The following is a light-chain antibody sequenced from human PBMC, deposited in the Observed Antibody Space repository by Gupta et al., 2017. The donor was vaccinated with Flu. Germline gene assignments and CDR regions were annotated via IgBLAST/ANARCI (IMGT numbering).Light chain of an antibody. CDR2: GAS. Sequence: DIQVTQYPSSLSASVGDGVTITCRASQLINIYLNWYQQKPGKAPKLLIYGASNVQSGVPSRFSGSGSGTDFTLTISSLQPEDFAIYYCQQAFSPPITFGPGTRVEIK. V-gene: IGKV1-39*01. CDR3: QQAFSPPIT. CDR1: QLINIY. J-gene: IGKJ5*01.